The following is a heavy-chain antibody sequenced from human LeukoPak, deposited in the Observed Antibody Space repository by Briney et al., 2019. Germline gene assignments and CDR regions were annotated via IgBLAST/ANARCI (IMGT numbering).Heavy chain of an antibody. CDR2: ISRSSSYI. D-gene: IGHD1-26*01. Sequence: GGSLRLSCAASGFTLSDYSMSWVRQAPGKGLEWVSSISRSSSYIYYEDSVKGRFSISRDNAKNSLYLQMNSLRAEDTAVYYCAKGRGWEASYYYYYMDVWGKGTTVTISS. CDR3: AKGRGWEASYYYYYMDV. CDR1: GFTLSDYS. J-gene: IGHJ6*03. V-gene: IGHV3-21*01.